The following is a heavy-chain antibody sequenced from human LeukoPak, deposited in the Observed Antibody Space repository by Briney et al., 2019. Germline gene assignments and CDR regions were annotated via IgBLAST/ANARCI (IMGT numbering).Heavy chain of an antibody. Sequence: ASVKVSCKAAGYTFTSHYIHWLRQAPGQGLEWMGWINPNNGGTKYAQKFQGRVTMTRDTSISTAYMELSRLRSDDTAVYYCARDGDYEFWSDYYSYYYYYMDVWGKGTTVTVSS. V-gene: IGHV1-2*02. D-gene: IGHD3-3*01. CDR2: INPNNGGT. CDR1: GYTFTSHY. J-gene: IGHJ6*03. CDR3: ARDGDYEFWSDYYSYYYYYMDV.